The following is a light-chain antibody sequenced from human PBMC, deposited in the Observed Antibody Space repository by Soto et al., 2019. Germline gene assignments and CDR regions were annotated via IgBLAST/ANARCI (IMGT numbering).Light chain of an antibody. Sequence: QLVLTQSPSASASLGASDKLTCTLSSGHSSYAIAWHQQQPEKGPRYLMKLNSDGSHSKGDGIPDRFSGSSSGAERYLIISSLQSEDEADSYCQTWGTGIHVFGTGTKVTVL. V-gene: IGLV4-69*01. J-gene: IGLJ1*01. CDR2: LNSDGSH. CDR1: SGHSSYA. CDR3: QTWGTGIHV.